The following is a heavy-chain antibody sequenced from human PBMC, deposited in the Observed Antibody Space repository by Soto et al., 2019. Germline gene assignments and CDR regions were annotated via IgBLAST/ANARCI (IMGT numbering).Heavy chain of an antibody. V-gene: IGHV3-30-3*01. CDR3: AREGVRFLEWLASNWFDP. CDR2: ISYDGSNK. Sequence: GESLKISCAASGFTFSSYAMHWVRQAPGKGLEWVAVISYDGSNKYYADSVKGRFTISRDNSKNTLYLQMNSLRAEDTAVYYCAREGVRFLEWLASNWFDPWGQGTLVTVSS. J-gene: IGHJ5*02. CDR1: GFTFSSYA. D-gene: IGHD3-3*01.